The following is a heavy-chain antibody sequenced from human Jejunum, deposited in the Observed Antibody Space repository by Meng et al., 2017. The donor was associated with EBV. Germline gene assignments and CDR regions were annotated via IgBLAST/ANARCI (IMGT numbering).Heavy chain of an antibody. CDR2: INHSGST. D-gene: IGHD3-16*02. Sequence: QVQLQQWGAGPLKPSETLSLTCAVYRGSFSGYYLSWIRQHPGKGLEWIGEINHSGSTNYNPSLRSRVTISVETSKNQFSLRLNSVTAADTAVYYCARVAFSYTTRSLDSWGQGTLVTVSS. V-gene: IGHV4-34*02. CDR1: RGSFSGYY. CDR3: ARVAFSYTTRSLDS. J-gene: IGHJ4*02.